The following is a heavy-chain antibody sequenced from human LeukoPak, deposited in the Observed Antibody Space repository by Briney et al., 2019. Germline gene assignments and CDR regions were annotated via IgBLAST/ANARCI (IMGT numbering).Heavy chain of an antibody. V-gene: IGHV3-53*01. CDR3: ARAPVRYYYMDV. CDR1: GFTFNYYG. J-gene: IGHJ6*03. Sequence: PGGSLRLSCAASGFTFNYYGLSWVRQAPGKGLEWVSVIYSGGSTYYADSVKGRFTISRVNSKNTLYLQMNSLRAEDTAVYYCARAPVRYYYMDVWGKGTTVTVSS. CDR2: IYSGGST.